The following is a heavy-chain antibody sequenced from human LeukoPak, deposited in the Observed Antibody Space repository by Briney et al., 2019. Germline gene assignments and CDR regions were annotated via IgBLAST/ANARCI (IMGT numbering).Heavy chain of an antibody. CDR2: ISNNGGYT. D-gene: IGHD6-13*01. V-gene: IGHV3-23*01. CDR1: GFTFSSSA. CDR3: AKDLLAAESDPGLNY. J-gene: IGHJ4*02. Sequence: GGSLRLSCAASGFTFSSSAMSWARQAPGKGLEWVSAISNNGGYTYYADSVQGRFTISRDNSKSTLCLQMNSLRAEDTAVYYCAKDLLAAESDPGLNYWGQGTLVTVSS.